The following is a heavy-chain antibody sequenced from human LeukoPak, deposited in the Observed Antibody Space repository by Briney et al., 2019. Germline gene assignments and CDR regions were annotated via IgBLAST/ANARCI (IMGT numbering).Heavy chain of an antibody. D-gene: IGHD3-3*01. CDR2: ISGSGGST. J-gene: IGHJ4*02. V-gene: IGHV3-23*01. CDR1: GFTFSSYA. CDR3: AKLGYYDFWSGYLVFDY. Sequence: GGSLRLSCAASGFTFSSYAMSWVRQAPGKGLEWVSAISGSGGSTYYADSVRGRLTLSRDNSKNTQYLQMNSLRAEDTAVYCCAKLGYYDFWSGYLVFDYWGQGTLVTVSS.